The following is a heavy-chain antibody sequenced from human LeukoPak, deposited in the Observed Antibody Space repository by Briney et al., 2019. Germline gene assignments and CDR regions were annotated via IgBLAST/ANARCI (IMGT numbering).Heavy chain of an antibody. CDR2: ISFDGTNK. CDR3: AKDKGREGDY. V-gene: IGHV3-30*18. Sequence: GRSLRLSCAASGFTFGHYAMHWVRQAPGKGLEWVAIISFDGTNKYYADSVKGRVTISRDNSKNTLYLQMNSLRAEDTAVYYCAKDKGREGDYWGQGTLVTVSS. CDR1: GFTFGHYA. J-gene: IGHJ4*02. D-gene: IGHD1-26*01.